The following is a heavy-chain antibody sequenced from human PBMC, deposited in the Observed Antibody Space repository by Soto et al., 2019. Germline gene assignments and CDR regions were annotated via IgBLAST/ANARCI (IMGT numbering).Heavy chain of an antibody. J-gene: IGHJ5*02. D-gene: IGHD2-15*01. CDR2: IKSKTDGGTT. V-gene: IGHV3-15*07. CDR3: TTGDCSGGSCYSTWFDP. Sequence: PGGSLRLSCAASGFTFSNAWMNWVRQAPGKGLEWVGRIKSKTDGGTTDYAAPVKGRFTISRDDSKNTLYLQMNSLKTEDTAVYYCTTGDCSGGSCYSTWFDPWGQGTLVTVSS. CDR1: GFTFSNAW.